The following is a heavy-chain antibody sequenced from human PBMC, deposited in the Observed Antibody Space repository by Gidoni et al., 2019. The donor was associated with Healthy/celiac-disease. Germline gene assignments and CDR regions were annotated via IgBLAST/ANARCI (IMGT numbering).Heavy chain of an antibody. Sequence: QVQLVQSGAEVKKPGASVKVSCKASGYTFTGYHMHWVRQAPGQGLEWMGWINPNSGGTNYAQKFQGWVTMTRDTSISTAYMELSRLRSDDTAVYYCARGFDSSGYYRYYYYYGMDVWGQGTTVTVSS. J-gene: IGHJ6*02. CDR3: ARGFDSSGYYRYYYYYGMDV. D-gene: IGHD3-22*01. CDR1: GYTFTGYH. CDR2: INPNSGGT. V-gene: IGHV1-2*04.